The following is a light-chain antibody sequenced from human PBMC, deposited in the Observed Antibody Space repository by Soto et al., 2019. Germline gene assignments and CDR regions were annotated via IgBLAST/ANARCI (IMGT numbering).Light chain of an antibody. Sequence: QAVLTQPASVSGSPGQSITISCTGTSSDVGGYNYVSWYQQHPGKAPKLMIYEVSNRPSGVSNRFSGSKSGSTASLTISTLQAEDEADYYCSSYTRSSTLVFGEGTKLTVL. V-gene: IGLV2-14*01. CDR1: SSDVGGYNY. CDR2: EVS. CDR3: SSYTRSSTLV. J-gene: IGLJ2*01.